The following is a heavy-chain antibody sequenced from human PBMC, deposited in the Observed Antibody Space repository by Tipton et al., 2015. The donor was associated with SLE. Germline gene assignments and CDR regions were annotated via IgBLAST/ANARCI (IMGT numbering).Heavy chain of an antibody. Sequence: TPSLTCAVYGGSFSGYYWSWIRQPPGKGLEWIGEINHSGSTNYNPPLKSRVTISVDTSKNQFSLKLSSVTAADTAVYYCARDKHSSGWDAFDIWGQGTMVTVSS. V-gene: IGHV4-34*01. CDR1: GGSFSGYY. J-gene: IGHJ3*02. D-gene: IGHD6-19*01. CDR2: INHSGST. CDR3: ARDKHSSGWDAFDI.